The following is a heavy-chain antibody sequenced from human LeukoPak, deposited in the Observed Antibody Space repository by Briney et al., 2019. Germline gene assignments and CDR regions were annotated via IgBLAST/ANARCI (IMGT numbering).Heavy chain of an antibody. D-gene: IGHD6-13*01. Sequence: ASVKVSCKASGYTFPNFGITWVQHAPGQGLEWMGWISPNSGNTKSAQKFQGRVTMTTDTSTSTAYMELRSLRSDDTAVYYCARQGVTAAENNYFYYYVDFWGKGTTVTVSS. CDR3: ARQGVTAAENNYFYYYVDF. CDR1: GYTFPNFG. V-gene: IGHV1-18*01. J-gene: IGHJ6*03. CDR2: ISPNSGNT.